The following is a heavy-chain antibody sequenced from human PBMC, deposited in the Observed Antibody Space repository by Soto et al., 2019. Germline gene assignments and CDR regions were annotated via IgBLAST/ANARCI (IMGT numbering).Heavy chain of an antibody. Sequence: QVPLVESGGGVVQPGRSLRLSCAASGFTFSSYGMHWVRQAPGKGLEWVAVIWYDGSNKYYADSVKGRFTISRDNSKNTLYLQMNSLRAEDTAVYYCARENGDYVRVFYFDYWGQGTLVTVSS. CDR2: IWYDGSNK. D-gene: IGHD4-17*01. CDR3: ARENGDYVRVFYFDY. J-gene: IGHJ4*02. V-gene: IGHV3-33*01. CDR1: GFTFSSYG.